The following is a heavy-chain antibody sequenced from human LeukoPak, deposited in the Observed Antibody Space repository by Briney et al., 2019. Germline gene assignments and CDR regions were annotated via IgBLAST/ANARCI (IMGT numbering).Heavy chain of an antibody. CDR3: ARERVVTHAFDI. V-gene: IGHV3-30*04. CDR2: ISYDGSNK. Sequence: PGGSLRLSCAASGFTFSSYAMHWVRQAPGKGLEWVAVISYDGSNKYYADSVKGRFTISRDNSKNTLYLQMNSLRAEDTAVYYCARERVVTHAFDIWGQGTMVTVSS. J-gene: IGHJ3*02. D-gene: IGHD3-22*01. CDR1: GFTFSSYA.